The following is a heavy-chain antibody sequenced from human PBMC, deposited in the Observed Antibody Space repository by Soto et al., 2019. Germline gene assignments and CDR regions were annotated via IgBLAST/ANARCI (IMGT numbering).Heavy chain of an antibody. V-gene: IGHV4-59*13. CDR1: GGSISTYY. CDR2: IYYTGNT. Sequence: PSETLSLTCTVTGGSISTYYWSWIRQPPGKGLEWIGHIYYTGNTNYNPSLKSRVTISVDTSTNRFSLRLRSVSAADTAVYYCAIAQSFEFRNRFYPWGQGTLVTVYS. CDR3: AIAQSFEFRNRFYP. D-gene: IGHD3-10*01. J-gene: IGHJ5*02.